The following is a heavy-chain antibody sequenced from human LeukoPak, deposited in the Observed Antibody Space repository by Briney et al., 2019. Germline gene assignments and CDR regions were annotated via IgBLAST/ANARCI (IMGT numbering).Heavy chain of an antibody. J-gene: IGHJ2*01. V-gene: IGHV5-10-1*01. Sequence: RGESLQISCKGFGYSFTSYWISWVRQLPGKGLEWMGRIDPSDSETNYSPSFQGHVTISADKSISTAYLQWSSLKASDTAMYYCARLYCSGGRCYSDWYFDLWGRGTLVTVSS. CDR2: IDPSDSET. CDR3: ARLYCSGGRCYSDWYFDL. D-gene: IGHD2-15*01. CDR1: GYSFTSYW.